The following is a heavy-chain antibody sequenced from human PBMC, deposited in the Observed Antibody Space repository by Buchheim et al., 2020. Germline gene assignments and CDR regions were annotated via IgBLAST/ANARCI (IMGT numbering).Heavy chain of an antibody. CDR2: INHSGST. D-gene: IGHD3-22*01. CDR1: GGSFSGYY. CDR3: ARTYYYDSSGYYGPFDY. J-gene: IGHJ4*02. V-gene: IGHV4-34*01. Sequence: QVQLQQWGAGLLKPSETLSLTCAVYGGSFSGYYWSWIRQPPGKGLEWIGEINHSGSTNYNPSLKSRVTISVDTSKNQFPLKLGSVTAADTAVYYCARTYYYDSSGYYGPFDYWGQGTL.